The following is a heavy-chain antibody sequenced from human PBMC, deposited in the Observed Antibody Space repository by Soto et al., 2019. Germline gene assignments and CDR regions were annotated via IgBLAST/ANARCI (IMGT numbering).Heavy chain of an antibody. J-gene: IGHJ6*02. D-gene: IGHD1-26*01. CDR3: AMLNSGSYSYHGMDV. Sequence: EVQLLESGGDLVQPGGSLRLSCAASGFTFSSYAMNWVRQAPGKGLEWVSAISGSGGNTFYADSVKGRFTISRDNSKNPLFLQMHSLRAEDPAIYYRAMLNSGSYSYHGMDVWGQGTTVTVSS. CDR2: ISGSGGNT. CDR1: GFTFSSYA. V-gene: IGHV3-23*01.